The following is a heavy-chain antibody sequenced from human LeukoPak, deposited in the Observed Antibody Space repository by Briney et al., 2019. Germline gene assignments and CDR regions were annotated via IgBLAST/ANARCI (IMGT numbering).Heavy chain of an antibody. CDR2: IYHSGST. CDR1: GYSISSGYY. V-gene: IGHV4-38-2*02. D-gene: IGHD3-3*01. CDR3: ASGSYYEFWSGYYRAFDI. J-gene: IGHJ3*02. Sequence: PSETLSLTCTVSGYSISSGYYWGWIRQPPGKGLEWIGSIYHSGSTYYNPSLKSRVTISVDTSTNQFSLKLTSVTAADTAVYYCASGSYYEFWSGYYRAFDIWGQGTMVTVSS.